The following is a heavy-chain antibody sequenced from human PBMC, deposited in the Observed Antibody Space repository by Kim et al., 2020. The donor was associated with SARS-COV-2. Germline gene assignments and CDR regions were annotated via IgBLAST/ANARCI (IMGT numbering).Heavy chain of an antibody. CDR3: TRDSPESKGDS. CDR1: GFTFSTYA. CDR2: FSGSGPDA. Sequence: GGSLRLSCAASGFTFSTYAMTWVRQAPGKGLEWVSVFSGSGPDAYYADSVKGRFTISRDNSKNTLYLQMNSLRAEDTAVYYCTRDSPESKGDSWGQGTLVTVSS. J-gene: IGHJ4*02. V-gene: IGHV3-23*01.